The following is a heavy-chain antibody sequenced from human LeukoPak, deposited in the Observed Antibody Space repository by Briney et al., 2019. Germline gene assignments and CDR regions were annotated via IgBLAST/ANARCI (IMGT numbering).Heavy chain of an antibody. V-gene: IGHV3-21*04. CDR3: ARGGYSGSYFAY. CDR2: ISRSNNYI. CDR1: GFTFSSYN. D-gene: IGHD1-26*01. Sequence: GGSLRLSCAASGFTFSSYNMNWVRQAPGKGLEWVSSISRSNNYIYYADSVRGRFTISRDNAKNSLYLQMNSLRAEDTASYYCARGGYSGSYFAYWGQGTLVTVSS. J-gene: IGHJ4*02.